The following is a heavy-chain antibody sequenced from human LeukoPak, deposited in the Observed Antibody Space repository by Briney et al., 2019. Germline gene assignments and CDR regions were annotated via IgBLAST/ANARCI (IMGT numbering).Heavy chain of an antibody. D-gene: IGHD2-2*01. Sequence: GGSLRLSCSASGFTFSGYEMHWVRQAPGKGLEWVAVISHDGSNEDYADSVKGRFTISRDNSKNTLYLEMNSLRVEDTAVYYCAKGPFGSCSSPSCYFLDYWGQGTLVSVSS. CDR2: ISHDGSNE. V-gene: IGHV3-30*18. CDR3: AKGPFGSCSSPSCYFLDY. CDR1: GFTFSGYE. J-gene: IGHJ4*02.